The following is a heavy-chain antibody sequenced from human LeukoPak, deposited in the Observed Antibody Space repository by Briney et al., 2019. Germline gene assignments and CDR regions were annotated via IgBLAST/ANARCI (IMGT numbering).Heavy chain of an antibody. CDR1: GYTFTTSY. Sequence: GASVSVSCTASGYTFTTSYINWVRQAPGQGLEWMGWVNAYNGKTSYAQKFQGRVTMTTDSSTNTAYMDLKSVRSDDTAVYYWARGGTYYPCTDYWGQGTQVTVSS. J-gene: IGHJ4*02. CDR3: ARGGTYYPCTDY. D-gene: IGHD1-26*01. V-gene: IGHV1-18*01. CDR2: VNAYNGKT.